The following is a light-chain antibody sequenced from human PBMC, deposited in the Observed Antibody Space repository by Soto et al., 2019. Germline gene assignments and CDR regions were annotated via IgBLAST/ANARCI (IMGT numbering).Light chain of an antibody. CDR3: AAWDDRLSAWV. Sequence: QSVLTQPPSASGTPGQRVTISCSGSSSNIGSDYVYWYQQLPGTAPKLLIYTDDQRPSGVSDRFSGSKSGTSASLAISGLRSEDEADYWSAAWDDRLSAWVFGGGTKLTVL. V-gene: IGLV1-47*02. CDR2: TDD. J-gene: IGLJ3*02. CDR1: SSNIGSDY.